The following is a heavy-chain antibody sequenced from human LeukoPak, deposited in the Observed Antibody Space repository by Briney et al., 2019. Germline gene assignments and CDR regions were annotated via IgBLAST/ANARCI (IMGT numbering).Heavy chain of an antibody. V-gene: IGHV3-23*01. CDR2: ISNDGGGT. J-gene: IGHJ5*02. CDR1: GFIFNNYG. D-gene: IGHD3-22*01. CDR3: AKGSSGYFADL. Sequence: GGSLRLSCAASGFIFNNYGLIWVRRAPGKGLEWVSAISNDGGGTNYADFVSGRFTIFRDNSKNTLFLQMNSLRAEDTSLYYCAKGSSGYFADLWGQGTLVTVSS.